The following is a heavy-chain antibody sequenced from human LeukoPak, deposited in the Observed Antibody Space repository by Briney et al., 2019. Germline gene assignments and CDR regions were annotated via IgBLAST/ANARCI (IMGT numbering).Heavy chain of an antibody. CDR2: IYPGDSNS. V-gene: IGHV5-51*01. CDR1: GYTFTDYR. Sequence: GESLKISCQVSGYTFTDYRMAWVRQMPGKGLEWMGAIYPGDSNSEYSPSFQGQVTISADTSITTAYLQWSTLKAPDTATYYCARLNRVRSGRYYYYYYMDVWGKGTTVTVSS. CDR3: ARLNRVRSGRYYYYYYMDV. J-gene: IGHJ6*03. D-gene: IGHD3-16*01.